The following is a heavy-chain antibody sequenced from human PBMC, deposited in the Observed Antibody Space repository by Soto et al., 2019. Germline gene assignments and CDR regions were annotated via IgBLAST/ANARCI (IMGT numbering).Heavy chain of an antibody. Sequence: QVQLVQSGAEVKKPGSSVKVSCKASGGTFSSYAISWVRQAPGQGLEWMGGIIPIFGTANYAQKFQGRVTITADEATSTAYMGLSRLRSEDTAVYYCASPVVGSNWFDPWGQGTLVTVST. CDR1: GGTFSSYA. CDR3: ASPVVGSNWFDP. V-gene: IGHV1-69*01. D-gene: IGHD1-26*01. CDR2: IIPIFGTA. J-gene: IGHJ5*02.